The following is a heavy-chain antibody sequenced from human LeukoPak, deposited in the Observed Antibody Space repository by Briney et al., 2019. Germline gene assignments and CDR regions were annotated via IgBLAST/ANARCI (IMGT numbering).Heavy chain of an antibody. CDR1: GFTFSSYE. J-gene: IGHJ4*02. CDR3: AREPSVGDYFDY. Sequence: PGGSLRLSCAASGFTFSSYEMNWVRQAPGKGLEWVSVIYSGGSTYYADFVKGRFTISRDNSKNRLYLQMNSLRAEDTAVYYCAREPSVGDYFDYWGQGTLVTVSS. CDR2: IYSGGST. D-gene: IGHD5/OR15-5a*01. V-gene: IGHV3-66*01.